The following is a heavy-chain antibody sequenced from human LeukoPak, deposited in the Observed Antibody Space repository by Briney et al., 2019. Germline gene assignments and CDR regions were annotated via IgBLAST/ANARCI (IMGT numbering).Heavy chain of an antibody. CDR1: GFTFSSYA. Sequence: GGSLRLSCAASGFTFSSYAMSWVRQAPGKGLEWVSAISGSGGSTYYADSVKGRFTISRDNSKNTLYLQMNSLRAEDTAVYYCAKGGRITIFGLVIRTFDYWGQGTLVTVSS. D-gene: IGHD3-3*01. J-gene: IGHJ4*02. V-gene: IGHV3-23*01. CDR3: AKGGRITIFGLVIRTFDY. CDR2: ISGSGGST.